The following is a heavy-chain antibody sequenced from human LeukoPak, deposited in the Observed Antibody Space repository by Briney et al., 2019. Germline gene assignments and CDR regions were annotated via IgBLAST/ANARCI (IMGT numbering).Heavy chain of an antibody. CDR3: AAVNPLAYCSGGSCYVPSAD. D-gene: IGHD2-15*01. Sequence: SVKVSCKASGFTFTSSAMQWVRQARGQRLEWIGWIVVGSGNTNYAQKFQERVTITWDMSTSTAYMELSSLRSEDTAVYYCAAVNPLAYCSGGSCYVPSADWGQGTLVTVSS. J-gene: IGHJ4*02. V-gene: IGHV1-58*02. CDR2: IVVGSGNT. CDR1: GFTFTSSA.